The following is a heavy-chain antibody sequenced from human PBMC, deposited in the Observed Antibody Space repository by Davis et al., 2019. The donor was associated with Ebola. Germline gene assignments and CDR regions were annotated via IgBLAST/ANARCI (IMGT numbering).Heavy chain of an antibody. Sequence: GESLKISCAASGFTFSSYGMHWVRQAPGKGLEWVAVISYDGSNKYYADSVKGRFTISRDNSKNTLYLQMNSLRAEDTAVYYCAKDRRKDGYNYLFNWFDPWGQGTLVTVSS. CDR2: ISYDGSNK. CDR3: AKDRRKDGYNYLFNWFDP. D-gene: IGHD5-24*01. CDR1: GFTFSSYG. J-gene: IGHJ5*02. V-gene: IGHV3-30*18.